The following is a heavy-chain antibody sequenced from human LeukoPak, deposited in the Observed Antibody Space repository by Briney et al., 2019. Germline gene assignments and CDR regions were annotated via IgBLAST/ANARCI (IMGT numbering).Heavy chain of an antibody. D-gene: IGHD1-14*01. CDR3: ARPSSRTRWYFDL. J-gene: IGHJ2*01. CDR1: GYSFTNYW. CDR2: IYPGDSDT. V-gene: IGHV5-51*01. Sequence: GESLKISCKGSGYSFTNYWIAWVRQVPGKGLEWMGIIYPGDSDTRYNPSFQGQVTISADKSISTAYLQWSSLKASDTAMYYCARPSSRTRWYFDLWGRGTLVTVSS.